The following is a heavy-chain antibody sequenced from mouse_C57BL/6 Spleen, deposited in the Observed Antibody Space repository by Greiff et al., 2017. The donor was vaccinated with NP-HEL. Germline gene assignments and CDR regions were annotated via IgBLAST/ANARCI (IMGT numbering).Heavy chain of an antibody. CDR3: ARGDSNYEAWFAY. J-gene: IGHJ3*01. CDR2: IHPNSGST. V-gene: IGHV1-64*01. D-gene: IGHD2-5*01. Sequence: QVQLQQPGAELVKPGASVKLSCKASGYTFTSYWMHWVKQRPGQGLEWIGMIHPNSGSTNYNEKFKSKATLTVDKSSSTAYMQLSSLTSEDSAVYYCARGDSNYEAWFAYWGQGTLVTVSA. CDR1: GYTFTSYW.